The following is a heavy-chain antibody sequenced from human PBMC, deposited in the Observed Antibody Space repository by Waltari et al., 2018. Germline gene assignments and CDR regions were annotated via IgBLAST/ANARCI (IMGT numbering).Heavy chain of an antibody. CDR2: IFYTGST. CDR1: GGSISSSSYY. CDR3: ARDCSGSWYYWFDP. Sequence: QLRLQDSGPGLVKPSETLSLPCSVSGGSISSSSYYWGWIRQPPGKGLEWSGSIFYTGSTHYNPSLMSRVTISADTSKNQFSLKLSSVTAADTAVYYCARDCSGSWYYWFDPWGQGTLVTVSS. J-gene: IGHJ5*02. D-gene: IGHD6-13*01. V-gene: IGHV4-39*07.